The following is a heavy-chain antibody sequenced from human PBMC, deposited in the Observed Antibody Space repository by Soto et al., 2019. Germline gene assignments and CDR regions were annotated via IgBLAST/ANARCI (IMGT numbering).Heavy chain of an antibody. J-gene: IGHJ4*02. CDR1: GFTFSSYG. Sequence: PGGSLRLSCAASGFTFSSYGMHWVRQAPGKGLEWVAVISYDGSNKYYADSVKGRFTISRDNSKNTLYLQMNSLRAEDTAVYYCAKDYNRYDSSGYYHGDFDYWGQGXLVTVSS. CDR2: ISYDGSNK. V-gene: IGHV3-30*18. D-gene: IGHD3-22*01. CDR3: AKDYNRYDSSGYYHGDFDY.